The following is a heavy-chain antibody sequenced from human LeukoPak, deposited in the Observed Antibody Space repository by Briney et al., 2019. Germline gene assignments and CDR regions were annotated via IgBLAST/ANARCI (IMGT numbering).Heavy chain of an antibody. D-gene: IGHD3-10*02. Sequence: GGPLSISCAASGFRFSSNAMSWVRQAPGKGLEWVSAIIATGGNTHSADSVKDRITISRDSSKSTLDLQMNSLRAEDTAIYYCAKDFGMFSNWGQGTLVTVSS. CDR1: GFRFSSNA. CDR3: AKDFGMFSN. J-gene: IGHJ4*02. CDR2: IIATGGNT. V-gene: IGHV3-23*01.